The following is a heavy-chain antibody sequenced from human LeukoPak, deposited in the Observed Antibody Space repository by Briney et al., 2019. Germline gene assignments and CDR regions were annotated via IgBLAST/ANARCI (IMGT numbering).Heavy chain of an antibody. CDR3: ARGRGRAVAGPIYYYYYGMDV. Sequence: SETLSLTCTVSGASISSYYYNWIRQTAGRGLEWIGRLYISGSTNYNPSLKSRATISVDTSKNQFSLKLSSVTAADTAVYYCARGRGRAVAGPIYYYYYGMDVWGQGATVTVSS. J-gene: IGHJ6*02. CDR1: GASISSYY. CDR2: LYISGST. D-gene: IGHD6-19*01. V-gene: IGHV4-4*07.